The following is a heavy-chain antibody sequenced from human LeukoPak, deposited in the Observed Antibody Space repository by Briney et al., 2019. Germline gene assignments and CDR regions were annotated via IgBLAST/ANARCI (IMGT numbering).Heavy chain of an antibody. D-gene: IGHD2-15*01. CDR3: AKDPGYCSGGSCYSHY. CDR2: ISGSGGST. CDR1: GFTFSSYA. V-gene: IGHV3-23*01. J-gene: IGHJ4*02. Sequence: PGGSLRLSCAASGFTFSSYAMSWVRQAPGKGLEWVSAISGSGGSTYYADPVKGRFTISRDNSKNTLYLQMNSLRAEDTAVYYCAKDPGYCSGGSCYSHYWGQGTLVTVSS.